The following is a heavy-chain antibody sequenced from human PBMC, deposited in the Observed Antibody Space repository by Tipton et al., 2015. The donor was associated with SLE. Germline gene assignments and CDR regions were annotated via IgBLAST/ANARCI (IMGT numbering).Heavy chain of an antibody. CDR2: IYYSGST. CDR1: GGSISSYY. V-gene: IGHV4-59*01. Sequence: TLSLTCTVSGGSISSYYWSWIRQPPGKGLEWIGYIYYSGSTNYNPSLKSRVTISVDTSKNQFSLKLSSVTAADTAVYYCASEEVAAGAFDIWGQGTMVTVSS. CDR3: ASEEVAAGAFDI. J-gene: IGHJ3*02. D-gene: IGHD2-15*01.